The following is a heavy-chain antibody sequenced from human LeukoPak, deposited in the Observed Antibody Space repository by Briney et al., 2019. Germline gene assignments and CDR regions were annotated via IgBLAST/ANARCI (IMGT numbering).Heavy chain of an antibody. CDR2: IHYTGAT. D-gene: IGHD3-9*01. J-gene: IGHJ4*02. V-gene: IGHV4-34*01. CDR3: TRGNILSGYCFDF. Sequence: PPETLSLTCAVYGGSISGYYWSWIRQPPGKGLEWVGEIHYTGATSYNPSLKSRATISIETSKNQVSLRLSSVTAADTAVYYCTRGNILSGYCFDFWGQGALVTVSS. CDR1: GGSISGYY.